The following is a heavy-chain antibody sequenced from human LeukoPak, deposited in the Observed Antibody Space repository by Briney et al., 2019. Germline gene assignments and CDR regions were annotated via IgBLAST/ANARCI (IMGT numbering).Heavy chain of an antibody. CDR1: GYTFIAYY. Sequence: GASVKVSRKASGYTFIAYYMFWVRQAPGQGLEWMGWINPNSGATGHAQKFQGRVTMTRDTSISTSYMEVTGLRSDDTAVYFCARDGYCRGSSCPFQHWGQGTMVTVSS. CDR3: ARDGYCRGSSCPFQH. V-gene: IGHV1-2*02. D-gene: IGHD2-2*03. J-gene: IGHJ1*01. CDR2: INPNSGAT.